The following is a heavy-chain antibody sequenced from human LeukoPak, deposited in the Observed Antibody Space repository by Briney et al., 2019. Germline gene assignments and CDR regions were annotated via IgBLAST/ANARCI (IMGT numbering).Heavy chain of an antibody. CDR2: INHSGST. Sequence: SETLSLTCAVYGGSFSGYYWSWIRQPPGKGLEWIGEINHSGSTNYNPSLKSRVTISVDMSKDQLSLELSSVTAADTAVYYCARGYGSGSYSMYYFDYWGQGTLVTVSS. CDR1: GGSFSGYY. CDR3: ARGYGSGSYSMYYFDY. V-gene: IGHV4-34*01. D-gene: IGHD3-10*01. J-gene: IGHJ4*02.